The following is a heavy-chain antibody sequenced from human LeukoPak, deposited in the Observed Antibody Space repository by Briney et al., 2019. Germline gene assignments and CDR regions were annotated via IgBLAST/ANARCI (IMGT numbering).Heavy chain of an antibody. CDR2: VSGSGGTT. CDR3: AKLHYVGGTRSGAFDI. D-gene: IGHD1-26*01. V-gene: IGHV3-23*01. CDR1: GFTFNNYA. J-gene: IGHJ3*02. Sequence: GGSLRLSCAASGFTFNNYAMNWVRQAPGKGLEWVAGVSGSGGTTYYADSVKGRFTISRDNSKNTLYLQMNSLRADDTAVYYCAKLHYVGGTRSGAFDIWGQGTMVTVSS.